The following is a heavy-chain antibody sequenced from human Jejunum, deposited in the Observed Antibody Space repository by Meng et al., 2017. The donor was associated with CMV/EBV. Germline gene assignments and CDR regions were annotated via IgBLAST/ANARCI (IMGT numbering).Heavy chain of an antibody. Sequence: QVYVLESGAGRVKSSETRSITGFCSAGSSSGYYWSWIRQPAGKGLEWIGRIYTSGSTHYNPSLKSRLTMSVDLSNNQISLKLRSVTAADTAVYYCARESGSYYWFDPWGQGTLVTVSS. V-gene: IGHV4-4*07. CDR2: IYTSGST. J-gene: IGHJ5*02. D-gene: IGHD1-26*01. CDR3: ARESGSYYWFDP. CDR1: AGSSSGYY.